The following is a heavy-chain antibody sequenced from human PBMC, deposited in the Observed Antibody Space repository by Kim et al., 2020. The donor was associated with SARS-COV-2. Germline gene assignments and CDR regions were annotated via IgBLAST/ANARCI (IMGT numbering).Heavy chain of an antibody. CDR2: TYYRSSWYN. V-gene: IGHV6-1*01. D-gene: IGHD3-3*01. Sequence: SQTLSLTCAISGDRVSSNSAAWNWIRQSPSRGLEWLGRTYYRSSWYNDYAVSVKSRMTMNPDTSKNQFSLQLNSVTPDDTAVYYCARSTRTTSGFDIWGQGTMVTVSS. J-gene: IGHJ3*02. CDR1: GDRVSSNSAA. CDR3: ARSTRTTSGFDI.